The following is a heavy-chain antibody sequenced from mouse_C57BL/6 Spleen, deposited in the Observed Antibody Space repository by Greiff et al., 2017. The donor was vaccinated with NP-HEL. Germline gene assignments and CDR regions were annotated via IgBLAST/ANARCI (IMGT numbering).Heavy chain of an antibody. V-gene: IGHV1-82*01. Sequence: QVQLQQSGPELVKPGASVKISCKASGYAFSSSWMNWVKQRPGKGLEWIGRIYPGDGDTNYNGKFKGKATLTADKSSSTAYMQLSSLTSEDSAVYFCARTPSTMVTTEDWYFDVWGTGTTVTVSS. D-gene: IGHD2-2*01. J-gene: IGHJ1*03. CDR1: GYAFSSSW. CDR2: IYPGDGDT. CDR3: ARTPSTMVTTEDWYFDV.